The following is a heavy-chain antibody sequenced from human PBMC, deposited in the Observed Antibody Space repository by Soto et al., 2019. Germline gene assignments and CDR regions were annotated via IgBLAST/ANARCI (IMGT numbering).Heavy chain of an antibody. J-gene: IGHJ3*02. CDR3: AANPGYSSRWYILGDSFAI. D-gene: IGHD6-13*01. V-gene: IGHV1-58*01. CDR1: GFTFTSSA. Sequence: GASVKVSGKASGFTFTSSAVQWVRQVRGQRLEWIGWIVVGSGNTNYAQKFQERVTITRDMSTSTAYMELSSLTSEDTAVYYCAANPGYSSRWYILGDSFAIWGQGTMVTVSS. CDR2: IVVGSGNT.